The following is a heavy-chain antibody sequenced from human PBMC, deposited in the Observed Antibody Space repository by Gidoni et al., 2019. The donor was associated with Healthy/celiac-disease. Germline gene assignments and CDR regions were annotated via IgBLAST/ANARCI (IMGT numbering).Heavy chain of an antibody. CDR1: GFTFSSYG. Sequence: QVQRVESGGGVGQPGRSLRLSCAASGFTFSSYGMHWVRQAPGKGLEWVAVIWYDGSNKYYADSVKGRFTISRDNSKNKLYLQMNSLRAEDTAVYYCARDGPKFDYWGQGTLVTVSS. CDR2: IWYDGSNK. V-gene: IGHV3-33*01. CDR3: ARDGPKFDY. J-gene: IGHJ4*02.